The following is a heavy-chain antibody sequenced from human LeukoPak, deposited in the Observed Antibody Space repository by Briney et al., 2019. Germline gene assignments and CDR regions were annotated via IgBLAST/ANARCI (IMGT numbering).Heavy chain of an antibody. CDR3: ARAVVYYYDSSGYYSDAFDI. D-gene: IGHD3-22*01. J-gene: IGHJ3*02. V-gene: IGHV3-21*01. CDR2: ISRSNIYK. CDR1: GFTFSSYT. Sequence: GGSLRLSCAASGFTFSSYTMNWVRLAPGKGLEWVSSISRSNIYKYYADSVKGRFTISRDNAKNSLYLQMNSLRAEDTAVYYCARAVVYYYDSSGYYSDAFDIWGQGTMVTVSS.